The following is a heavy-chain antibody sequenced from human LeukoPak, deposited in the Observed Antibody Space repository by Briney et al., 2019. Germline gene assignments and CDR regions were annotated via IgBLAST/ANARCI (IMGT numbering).Heavy chain of an antibody. CDR2: ISYDGSNK. CDR1: GFTFSSYA. J-gene: IGHJ4*02. Sequence: GGSLRLSCAASGFTFSSYAMHWVRQAPGKGLEWVTVISYDGSNKYYGDSVKGRFTISRDNSKNTLYLKMNTLRAEDTAMYYCPQEGGNGDFELGGEGTGVSVPS. V-gene: IGHV3-30*18. D-gene: IGHD4-17*01. CDR3: PQEGGNGDFEL.